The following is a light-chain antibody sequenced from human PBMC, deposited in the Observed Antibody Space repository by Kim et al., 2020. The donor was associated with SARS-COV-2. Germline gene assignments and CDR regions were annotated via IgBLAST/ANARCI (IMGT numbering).Light chain of an antibody. CDR2: SNT. V-gene: IGLV1-44*01. J-gene: IGLJ3*02. CDR1: SSDIGSNS. Sequence: GQRITISCSGSSSDIGSNSVIWYQQFPGTTPKLLIYSNTQRPSRVPDRFSGSKSGTSASLAISELQSEDEAEYYCASWDDSLSGWVFGGGTQLTVL. CDR3: ASWDDSLSGWV.